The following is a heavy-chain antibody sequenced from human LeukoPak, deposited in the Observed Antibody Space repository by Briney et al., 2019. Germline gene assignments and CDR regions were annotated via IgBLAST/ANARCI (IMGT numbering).Heavy chain of an antibody. V-gene: IGHV4-39*01. J-gene: IGHJ4*02. D-gene: IGHD1-26*01. CDR2: VYYTGTT. CDR3: ATAYSGSYYYFDY. CDR1: AGAISNSSSY. Sequence: SETLSLTCTVSAGAISNSSSYWGWIRQPPGKRLEWIGTVYYTGTTYYNPSLKSRLTISVDSSKNQFSLKLTSMTAADTAVFYCATAYSGSYYYFDYWGQGTLVTVSS.